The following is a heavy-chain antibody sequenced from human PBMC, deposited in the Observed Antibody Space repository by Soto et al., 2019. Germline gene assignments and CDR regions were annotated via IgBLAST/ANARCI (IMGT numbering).Heavy chain of an antibody. V-gene: IGHV3-23*01. CDR2: YGGSGGSR. Sequence: DVQLLESGGGLVQWGGSLRLSCVTSGFTFSTYGMTWVRQAPGKGLEWVSYGGSGGSRYYAESVKGRFTISRDNSKNTLSLEMNSLRAEDTATYYCVRFRGRAYPYYYMDVWGKGTRVTVSS. CDR3: VRFRGRAYPYYYMDV. CDR1: GFTFSTYG. D-gene: IGHD3-10*01. J-gene: IGHJ6*03.